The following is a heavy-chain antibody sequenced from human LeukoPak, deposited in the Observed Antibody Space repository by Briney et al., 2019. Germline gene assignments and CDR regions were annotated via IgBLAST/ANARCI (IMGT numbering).Heavy chain of an antibody. J-gene: IGHJ4*02. CDR3: ARNTYYYGSGSYYRFDY. Sequence: GSLRLSCAASGFTFSSYEMNWVRQPPGKGLEWIGEINHSGSTNYNPSLKSRVTISVDTSKNQFSLKLSSVTAADTAVYYCARNTYYYGSGSYYRFDYWGQGTLVTVSS. D-gene: IGHD3-10*01. CDR1: GFTFSSYE. CDR2: INHSGST. V-gene: IGHV4-34*01.